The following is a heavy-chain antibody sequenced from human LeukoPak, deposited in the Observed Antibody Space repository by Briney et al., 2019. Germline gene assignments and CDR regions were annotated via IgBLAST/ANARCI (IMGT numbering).Heavy chain of an antibody. J-gene: IGHJ5*02. V-gene: IGHV4-30-2*01. Sequence: YAWMNWVRQAPGKGLEWIGYIYHSGSTYYNPSLKSRVTISVDRSKNQFSLKLSSVTAADTAVYYCASYGSGSYYTAGFDPWGQGTLVTVSS. CDR3: ASYGSGSYYTAGFDP. CDR2: IYHSGST. D-gene: IGHD3-10*01. CDR1: YA.